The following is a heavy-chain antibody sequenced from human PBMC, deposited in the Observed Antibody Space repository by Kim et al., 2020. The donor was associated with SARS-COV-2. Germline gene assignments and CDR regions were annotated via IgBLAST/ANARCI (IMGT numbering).Heavy chain of an antibody. CDR1: GDRVSSNSAA. CDR2: TYYRSKWYN. D-gene: IGHD1-7*01. J-gene: IGHJ6*02. Sequence: SQTLSLTCAISGDRVSSNSAAWNWIRQSPSRGLEWLGRTYYRSKWYNDYAVSVKSRITINPDTSKNQFSLQLNSVTPEDTAVYYCARDVLGRELDYYYYYGMDVWGQGTTVTVSS. CDR3: ARDVLGRELDYYYYYGMDV. V-gene: IGHV6-1*01.